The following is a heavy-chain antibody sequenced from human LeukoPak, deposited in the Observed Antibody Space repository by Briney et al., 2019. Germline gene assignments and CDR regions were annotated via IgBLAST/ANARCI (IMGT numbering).Heavy chain of an antibody. J-gene: IGHJ4*02. CDR3: ARGGGYASPIGY. CDR1: GGSISAYY. V-gene: IGHV4-59*01. CDR2: IYHSGST. Sequence: SETLSLTCTVSGGSISAYYWSWIRQPPGKGLEWIGYIYHSGSTNYNPSLKSRVTISVDTSKNQFSLKLSSVTAADTAVYYCARGGGYASPIGYWGQGALVTVSS. D-gene: IGHD5-12*01.